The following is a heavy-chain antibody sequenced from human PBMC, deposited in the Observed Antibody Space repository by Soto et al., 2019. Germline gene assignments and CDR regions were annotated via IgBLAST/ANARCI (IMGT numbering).Heavy chain of an antibody. CDR2: ISAYNGNT. J-gene: IGHJ4*02. CDR1: GYSFTSYG. V-gene: IGHV1-18*01. CDR3: ARVRSRKYCGGDCYLDY. Sequence: GASVKVSGKASGYSFTSYGTSWVRQAPGQGLEWMGWISAYNGNTNDAQKLQGRVTMTTDTSTSTAYMELRSLRSDDTAVYYCARVRSRKYCGGDCYLDYWGQGTLVTVSS. D-gene: IGHD2-21*02.